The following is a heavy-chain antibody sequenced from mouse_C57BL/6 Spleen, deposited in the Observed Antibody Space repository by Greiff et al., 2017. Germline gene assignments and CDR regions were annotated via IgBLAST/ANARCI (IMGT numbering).Heavy chain of an antibody. Sequence: QVQLQQSGAELVRPGASVTLSCKASGYTFTDYEMHWVKQTPVHGLEWIGAIDPETGGTAYNQKFKGKAILTADKSSSTAYMELRSLTSEDSAVDYCTRRGSYGDYYAMDYWGQGTSVTVSS. CDR3: TRRGSYGDYYAMDY. D-gene: IGHD1-1*01. V-gene: IGHV1-15*01. CDR1: GYTFTDYE. CDR2: IDPETGGT. J-gene: IGHJ4*01.